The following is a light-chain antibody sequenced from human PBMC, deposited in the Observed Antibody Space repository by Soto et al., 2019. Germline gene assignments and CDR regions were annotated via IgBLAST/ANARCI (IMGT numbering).Light chain of an antibody. CDR3: QQFNSWPGT. CDR2: GPS. Sequence: EIVMTQSPATLSVSPGERATLSCRASQSVSSNLAWYQQKPGQTPRLLIYGPSTRATGIPARFSGSGSGSEFTLTISSLQSEDFAVYYCQQFNSWPGTFGQGNKVDI. J-gene: IGKJ1*01. CDR1: QSVSSN. V-gene: IGKV3-15*01.